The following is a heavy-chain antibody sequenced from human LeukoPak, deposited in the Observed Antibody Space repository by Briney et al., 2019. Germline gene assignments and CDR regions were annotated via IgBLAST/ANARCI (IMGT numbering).Heavy chain of an antibody. J-gene: IGHJ5*02. CDR3: ARPLDSGPNWFDP. CDR1: GGSISSNSYY. CDR2: IYYSGST. Sequence: SETLSLTCTVSGGSISSNSYYWGWIRQPPGKGLEWIGSIYYSGSTYYNPSLKSRVTISVDTSKNQFSLKLSSVTAADTAVYYCARPLDSGPNWFDPWGQGTLVTVSS. D-gene: IGHD6-19*01. V-gene: IGHV4-39*01.